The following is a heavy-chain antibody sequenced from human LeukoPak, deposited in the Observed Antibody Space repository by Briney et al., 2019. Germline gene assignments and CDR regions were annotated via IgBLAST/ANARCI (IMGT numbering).Heavy chain of an antibody. V-gene: IGHV3-23*01. Sequence: GGSLRLSCAASGFTFSSNAMSWVRQAPGKGLEWVSTIGGGGITTFYAESVKGRFTISRDNSKNTLYLQMNGLRAEDTAVYYCAQGTRSSGRYYWGQGTLVTVSS. CDR2: IGGGGITT. D-gene: IGHD6-19*01. CDR1: GFTFSSNA. CDR3: AQGTRSSGRYY. J-gene: IGHJ4*02.